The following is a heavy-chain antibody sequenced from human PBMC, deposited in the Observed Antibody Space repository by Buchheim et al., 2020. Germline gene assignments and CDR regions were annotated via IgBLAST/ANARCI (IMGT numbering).Heavy chain of an antibody. V-gene: IGHV3-23*01. Sequence: EVQLLESGGGLVRPGGSLRLSCAASGFTFSDYSMNWVRQAPGKGLEWVSLIRGSRTSTYYADSVKGRFTVSRDNSKNMLYLQMNSLTVGDTALYYCAKDRGSSGWSFDFWGRGAL. CDR2: IRGSRTST. D-gene: IGHD6-19*01. J-gene: IGHJ4*02. CDR3: AKDRGSSGWSFDF. CDR1: GFTFSDYS.